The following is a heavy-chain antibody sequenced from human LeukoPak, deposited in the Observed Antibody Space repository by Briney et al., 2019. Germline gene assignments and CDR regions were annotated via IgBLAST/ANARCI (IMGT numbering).Heavy chain of an antibody. D-gene: IGHD3-3*01. CDR3: ARGRVDFWSGYYHDY. J-gene: IGHJ4*02. CDR1: GYTFTCYD. Sequence: ASVKVSCKASGYTFTCYDINWVRQATGQGLEWMGWMNPNSGNTGYAQKFQGRVTITRNTSISTAYMELSSLRSEDTAVYYCARGRVDFWSGYYHDYWGQGTLVTVSS. V-gene: IGHV1-8*03. CDR2: MNPNSGNT.